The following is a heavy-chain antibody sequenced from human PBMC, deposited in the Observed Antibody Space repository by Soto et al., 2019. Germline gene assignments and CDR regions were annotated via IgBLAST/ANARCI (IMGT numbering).Heavy chain of an antibody. Sequence: QIQLQESGPGLVKPSGTLSLTCAVSSGSISSLNWWSWVRQPPGTGLEWIGEIFHSGSTNYNPALKSRVDMSVDKAKNQFSLKVFSVTAADTALYFCARRSGAPFYCGRGTLVIVSS. CDR3: ARRSGAPFY. J-gene: IGHJ4*02. D-gene: IGHD1-1*01. CDR1: SGSISSLNW. CDR2: IFHSGST. V-gene: IGHV4-4*02.